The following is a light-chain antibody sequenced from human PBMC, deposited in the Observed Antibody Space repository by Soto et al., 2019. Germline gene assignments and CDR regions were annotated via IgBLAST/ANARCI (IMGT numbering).Light chain of an antibody. CDR1: SSDVGGYNY. J-gene: IGLJ1*01. V-gene: IGLV2-14*01. CDR2: EVT. CDR3: SSYTSTSTLYV. Sequence: QSALTQPASVSGSPGQSITISCTGTSSDVGGYNYVSWYQQHPDKAPKLMIYEVTNRPSGVSFRFSGSKSGNTASLTISGLQPEEEADYYCSSYTSTSTLYVFGTGTKVTVL.